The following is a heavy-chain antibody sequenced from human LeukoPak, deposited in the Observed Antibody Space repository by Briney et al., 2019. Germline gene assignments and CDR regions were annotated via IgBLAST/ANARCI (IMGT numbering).Heavy chain of an antibody. D-gene: IGHD2-2*01. CDR1: GGTFSSYA. V-gene: IGHV1-69*04. J-gene: IGHJ3*02. CDR2: IIPILGIA. CDR3: ARDMLYCSSTSCYVAFDI. Sequence: ASVKVSCKASGGTFSSYAISWVRQAPGQGLEWMGRIIPILGIANYAQKFQGRVTITADKSTSTAYMELSSLRSEDTAVYYCARDMLYCSSTSCYVAFDIWGQGTMVTVSS.